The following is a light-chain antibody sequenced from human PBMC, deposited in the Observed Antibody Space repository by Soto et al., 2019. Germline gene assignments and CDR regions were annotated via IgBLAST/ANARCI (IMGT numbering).Light chain of an antibody. CDR3: QHYVTYPLT. Sequence: DIVLTQSPGTLSLSPGERATLFCRASQSVNNNFLAWYQQKPGQAPRLLIYGASSRATGIPDRFSGSGSGTDFTLTINRLDPEDFAVYYCQHYVTYPLTFGGGTKVEIK. CDR1: QSVNNNF. CDR2: GAS. J-gene: IGKJ4*01. V-gene: IGKV3-20*01.